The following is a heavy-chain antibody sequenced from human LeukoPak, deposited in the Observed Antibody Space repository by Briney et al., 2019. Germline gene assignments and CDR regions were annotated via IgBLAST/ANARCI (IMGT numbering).Heavy chain of an antibody. CDR1: GYTFTSYA. CDR2: INTNTGNP. Sequence: GASVKVSCKASGYTFTSYAMNWVRQAPGQGLEWMGWINTNTGNPTYAQGFTGRFVFSLDTSVSTAYLQISSLKAEDTAVYYCARDYGDCVSYYYYMHVWGKGTTVTVSS. CDR3: ARDYGDCVSYYYYMHV. D-gene: IGHD4-17*01. J-gene: IGHJ6*03. V-gene: IGHV7-4-1*02.